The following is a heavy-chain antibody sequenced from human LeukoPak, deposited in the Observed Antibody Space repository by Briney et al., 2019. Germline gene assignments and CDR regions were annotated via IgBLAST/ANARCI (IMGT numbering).Heavy chain of an antibody. Sequence: GGSLRLSCAASGLTFSSYWMHWVRQAPGKGLVWVSRINSDGSSTSYADSVKGRFTISRDNAKNTLYPQMNSLRAEDTAVYYCARDRKALARGSYTFDYWGQGTLVTGSS. CDR3: ARDRKALARGSYTFDY. J-gene: IGHJ4*02. CDR2: INSDGSST. D-gene: IGHD2-2*02. V-gene: IGHV3-74*01. CDR1: GLTFSSYW.